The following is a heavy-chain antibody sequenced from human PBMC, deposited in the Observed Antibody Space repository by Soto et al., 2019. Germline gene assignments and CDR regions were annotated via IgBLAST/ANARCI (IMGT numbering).Heavy chain of an antibody. D-gene: IGHD2-15*01. V-gene: IGHV3-30-3*01. Sequence: GGSLSLSCAASGFTFSSYAMHWVRQAPGKGLEWVAVISYDGSNKYYADSVKGRFTISRDNSKNTLYLQMNSLRAEDTAVYYCAREIVVVVAATSHSHDYWGQGTLVTVSS. CDR2: ISYDGSNK. J-gene: IGHJ4*02. CDR1: GFTFSSYA. CDR3: AREIVVVVAATSHSHDY.